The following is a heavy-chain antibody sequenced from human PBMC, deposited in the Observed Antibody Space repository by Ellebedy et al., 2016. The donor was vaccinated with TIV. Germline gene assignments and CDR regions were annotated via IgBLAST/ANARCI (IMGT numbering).Heavy chain of an antibody. CDR1: GFRFSSYG. V-gene: IGHV3-30*18. J-gene: IGHJ6*03. CDR3: AKEVGSTVQLWGYMDV. Sequence: GGSLRLXXVASGFRFSSYGMHWVRQAPGKGLEWAAVISYDGSNKRYADSVKGRFTISRDRFKNTVYLQMNSLRVEDTAVYYCAKEVGSTVQLWGYMDVWGKGTTVTVSS. CDR2: ISYDGSNK. D-gene: IGHD5-18*01.